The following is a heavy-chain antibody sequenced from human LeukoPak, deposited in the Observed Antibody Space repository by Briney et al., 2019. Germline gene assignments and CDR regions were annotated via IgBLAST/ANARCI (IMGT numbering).Heavy chain of an antibody. CDR2: ISSSSSYI. J-gene: IGHJ5*02. D-gene: IGHD1-26*01. CDR1: GFTFSSYS. CDR3: ARDGASGSYTNWFDP. Sequence: GGSLRLSCAASGFTFSSYSMNWVRQAPGKGLEWVSSISSSSSYIYYADSVKGRFTISRDNAKNSLYLQMNSPRAEDTAVYYCARDGASGSYTNWFDPWGQGTLVTVSS. V-gene: IGHV3-21*01.